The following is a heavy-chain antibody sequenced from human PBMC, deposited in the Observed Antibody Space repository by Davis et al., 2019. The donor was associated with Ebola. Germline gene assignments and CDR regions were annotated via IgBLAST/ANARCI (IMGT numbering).Heavy chain of an antibody. D-gene: IGHD3-22*01. V-gene: IGHV3-74*01. J-gene: IGHJ4*02. CDR3: ASSYYYDSSGYLSY. CDR1: GFTFSSYW. Sequence: GESLKISCAASGFTFSSYWMHWVRQAPGKGLVWVSRINSDGSSTSYADSVKGRFTISRDNAKNTLYLQMNSLRAEDTAVYYCASSYYYDSSGYLSYWGQGTLVTVSS. CDR2: INSDGSST.